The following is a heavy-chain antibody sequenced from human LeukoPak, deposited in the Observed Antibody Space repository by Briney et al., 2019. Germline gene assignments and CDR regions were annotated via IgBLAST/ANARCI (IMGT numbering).Heavy chain of an antibody. Sequence: ASVKVSCKASGYTFPSYFMHWVRQAPGQGLEWMGIINLTGGSTTYAQKFQGRVTMTRDTSTSTVYMELSSLRSDDTAVYYCARTAARRFDYWGQGTLVTVSS. CDR2: INLTGGST. V-gene: IGHV1-46*01. CDR3: ARTAARRFDY. CDR1: GYTFPSYF. D-gene: IGHD6-6*01. J-gene: IGHJ4*02.